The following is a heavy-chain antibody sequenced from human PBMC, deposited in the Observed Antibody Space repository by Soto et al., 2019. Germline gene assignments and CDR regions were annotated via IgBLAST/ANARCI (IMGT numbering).Heavy chain of an antibody. J-gene: IGHJ1*01. D-gene: IGHD6-19*01. V-gene: IGHV4-61*08. CDR1: DDSFRGAEYY. CDR3: ARGPAYNDGWRTCEH. CDR2: TYYNVDT. Sequence: SETLSLTCTVSDDSFRGAEYYWSWILQPLGKGPEWIGYTYYNVDTKYNPALRSRVTMSEDTSKNQFSLRLSSVTAADTAVYLCARGPAYNDGWRTCEHWGRGIMVSVSA.